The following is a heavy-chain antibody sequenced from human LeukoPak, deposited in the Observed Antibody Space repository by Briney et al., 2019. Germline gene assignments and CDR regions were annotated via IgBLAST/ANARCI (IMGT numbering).Heavy chain of an antibody. CDR2: IYYSGST. J-gene: IGHJ4*02. CDR3: ARESSYGPVDY. V-gene: IGHV4-59*01. Sequence: SETLSLTCTVSGGSISSYYWSWIRQPPGKGLEWIGYIYYSGSTNYNPSLKSRVTISVDTSKNQFSLKLSSVTAADTAVHYCARESSYGPVDYWGRGTLVTVSS. CDR1: GGSISSYY. D-gene: IGHD5-18*01.